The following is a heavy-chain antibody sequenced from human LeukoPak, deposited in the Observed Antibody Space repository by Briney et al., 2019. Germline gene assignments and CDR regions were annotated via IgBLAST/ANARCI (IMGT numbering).Heavy chain of an antibody. Sequence: GASVTVSFKSSVYTFTSYYMHWVRQAPGQGREGMGIINPSGGSTSYAQKFQGRVTMTRDTYTSTVYMELSSLRSEDTAVYYCARKAHYYDSSGYIGYWGQGTLVTVSS. CDR2: INPSGGST. CDR3: ARKAHYYDSSGYIGY. D-gene: IGHD3-22*01. J-gene: IGHJ4*02. V-gene: IGHV1-46*01. CDR1: VYTFTSYY.